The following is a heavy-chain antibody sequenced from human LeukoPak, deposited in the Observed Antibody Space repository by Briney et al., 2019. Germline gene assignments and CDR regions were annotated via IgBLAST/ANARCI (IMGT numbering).Heavy chain of an antibody. J-gene: IGHJ4*02. D-gene: IGHD7-27*01. CDR3: VQDWAWGAFGY. CDR1: GFTFKNYA. CDR2: ITPDAGRT. V-gene: IGHV3-23*01. Sequence: GGSLRLSCATSGFTFKNYAMNWVRQAPGKGLEWVSGITPDAGRTYYADSVKGRFTIYRDNSKNTVYLQMNSLGAEDTTVYYCVQDWAWGAFGYWGQGTLVTVSS.